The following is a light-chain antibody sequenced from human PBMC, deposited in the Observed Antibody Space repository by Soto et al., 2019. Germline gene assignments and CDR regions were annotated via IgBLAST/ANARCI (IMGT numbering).Light chain of an antibody. V-gene: IGKV3-11*01. Sequence: IVLTHSPAALSLSPGERATLSCRSSQSISSDLAWYQQKPGQAPRLLIYDASNRAPGIPARFGGSGSGTDFTLKISRVEAEDVGVYYCMQRIEFPWTFGQGTKVDIK. CDR3: MQRIEFPWT. J-gene: IGKJ1*01. CDR1: QSISSD. CDR2: DAS.